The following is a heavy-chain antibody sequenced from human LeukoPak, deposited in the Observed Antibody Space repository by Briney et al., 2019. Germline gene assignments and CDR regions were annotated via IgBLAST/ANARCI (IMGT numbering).Heavy chain of an antibody. J-gene: IGHJ4*02. V-gene: IGHV4-39*01. CDR2: IYYSGST. Sequence: SETLSLTCTVPGGSISSSSHYWGWIRQPPGKGLEWIGSIYYSGSTYYNPSLKSRVTISVDTSKNQFSLKLSSVTAADTAVYYCATGGRITMIVVRYFDYWGQGTLVTVSS. CDR1: GGSISSSSHY. CDR3: ATGGRITMIVVRYFDY. D-gene: IGHD3-22*01.